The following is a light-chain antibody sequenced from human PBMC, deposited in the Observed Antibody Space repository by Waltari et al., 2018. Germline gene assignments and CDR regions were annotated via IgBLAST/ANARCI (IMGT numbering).Light chain of an antibody. J-gene: IGKJ2*01. Sequence: DIQMTQSPSSLSASVGDRVTITCQASQDINNYLNWYQQKTGKAPKLLIFDASNLETGVPSMFSGSGSGTDFTFTISSLQPEDVATYYCQQYDNLPRTFGQGTKLEIK. V-gene: IGKV1-33*01. CDR3: QQYDNLPRT. CDR1: QDINNY. CDR2: DAS.